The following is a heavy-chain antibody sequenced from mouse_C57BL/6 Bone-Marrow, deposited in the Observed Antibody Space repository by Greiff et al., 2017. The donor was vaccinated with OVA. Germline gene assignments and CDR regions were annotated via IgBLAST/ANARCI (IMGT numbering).Heavy chain of an antibody. CDR2: IYPRSGNT. J-gene: IGHJ1*03. CDR3: AREIYYYGSRWYFDV. D-gene: IGHD1-1*01. V-gene: IGHV1-81*01. Sequence: QVQLQQSGAELARPGASVKLSCKASGYTFTSYGISWVKQRTGQGLEWIGEIYPRSGNTYYNEKFKGKATLTADKSSSTAYMELRSLTSEDSAVYFCAREIYYYGSRWYFDVWGTGTTVTVSS. CDR1: GYTFTSYG.